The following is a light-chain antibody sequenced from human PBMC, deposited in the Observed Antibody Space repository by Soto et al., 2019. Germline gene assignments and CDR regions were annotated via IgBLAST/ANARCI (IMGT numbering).Light chain of an antibody. V-gene: IGLV2-14*01. J-gene: IGLJ1*01. CDR3: SSYTTSSTYV. CDR1: SNDVGAYNY. CDR2: EVS. Sequence: QSALTQPASVSGSPGQSITISCTGTSNDVGAYNYVSWYQQHLGKAPKLMIYEVSNRPSGISNRFSASKSGNAASLTISGLQAEDEADYYCSSYTTSSTYVFGTGTKVTAL.